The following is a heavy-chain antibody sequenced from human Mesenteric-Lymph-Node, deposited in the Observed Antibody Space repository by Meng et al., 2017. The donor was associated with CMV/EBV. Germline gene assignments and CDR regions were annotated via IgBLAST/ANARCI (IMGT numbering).Heavy chain of an antibody. CDR2: ISGSADNT. CDR3: VKIRAYCGDTSCRRFDS. J-gene: IGHJ4*02. V-gene: IGHV3-23*01. D-gene: IGHD2-21*01. Sequence: GESLKISCAASGFTFSSYGMTWVRQAPGKGLEWVSAISGSADNTYYADSVKGRFTISRDNSKNTLYLQLRSLRAEDTAVYYCVKIRAYCGDTSCRRFDSWGQGTLVTVSS. CDR1: GFTFSSYG.